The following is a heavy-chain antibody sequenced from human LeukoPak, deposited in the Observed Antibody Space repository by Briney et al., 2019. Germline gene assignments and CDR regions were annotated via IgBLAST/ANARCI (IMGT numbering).Heavy chain of an antibody. D-gene: IGHD3-3*01. V-gene: IGHV1-69*01. CDR1: GGTFSSYA. Sequence: SSVKVSCKASGGTFSSYAISWVRQAPGQGLEWMGGIIPIFGTANYAQKFQGRVTITADESTSTAYMELSSLRSEDTAVYYCAESITIFGVVIYSWFDPWGQGTLVTVSS. CDR2: IIPIFGTA. J-gene: IGHJ5*02. CDR3: AESITIFGVVIYSWFDP.